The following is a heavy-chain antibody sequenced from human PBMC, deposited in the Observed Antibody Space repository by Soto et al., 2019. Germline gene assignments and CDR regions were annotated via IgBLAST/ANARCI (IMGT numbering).Heavy chain of an antibody. D-gene: IGHD3-22*01. J-gene: IGHJ4*02. Sequence: PGGSLRLSCAASGFTFSDHYMDWARQAPGKGLEWVGRTRNKANSYTTEYAASVKGRFTISRDDSKNSLYLQMNSLKTEDTAVYYCARVRHYYDSSGYYLDYWGQGTLVTVSS. CDR1: GFTFSDHY. V-gene: IGHV3-72*01. CDR2: TRNKANSYTT. CDR3: ARVRHYYDSSGYYLDY.